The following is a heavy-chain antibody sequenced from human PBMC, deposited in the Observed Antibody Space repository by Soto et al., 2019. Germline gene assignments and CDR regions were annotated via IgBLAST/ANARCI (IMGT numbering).Heavy chain of an antibody. CDR1: GFTFSSYG. V-gene: IGHV3-33*01. CDR3: ARVPIGSGWSYYFDY. CDR2: IWYDGSNK. D-gene: IGHD6-19*01. Sequence: RLSCAASGFTFSSYGMHWVRQAPGKGLEWVAVIWYDGSNKYYADSVKGRFTISRDNSKNTLYLQMNSLRAEDTAVYYCARVPIGSGWSYYFDYWGQGTLVTVSS. J-gene: IGHJ4*02.